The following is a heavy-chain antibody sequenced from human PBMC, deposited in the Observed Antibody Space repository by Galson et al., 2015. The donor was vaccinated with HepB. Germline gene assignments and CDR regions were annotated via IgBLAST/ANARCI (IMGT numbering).Heavy chain of an antibody. Sequence: SVKVSCKASGGTFSSYAISWVRQAPGQGLEWMGGIIPIFGTANYAQKFQGRVTITADESTSTAYMELSSLRSEDTAVYYCARSRGGTMVRFDYWGQGTLVTVSS. V-gene: IGHV1-69*13. CDR2: IIPIFGTA. CDR3: ARSRGGTMVRFDY. CDR1: GGTFSSYA. D-gene: IGHD3-10*01. J-gene: IGHJ4*02.